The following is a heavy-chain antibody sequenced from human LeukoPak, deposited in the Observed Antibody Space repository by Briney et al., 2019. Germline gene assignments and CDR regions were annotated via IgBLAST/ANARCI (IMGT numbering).Heavy chain of an antibody. Sequence: NAGGSPRLSCAASGFTFSSYTMNWVRQAPGKGLEWVSSISHSSNYIYYTDSVKGRFTISRDNAKNSLYLQMNSLRAEDTAVYYCAKDSYNWNDEGSGAFDIWGQGTMVTVSS. J-gene: IGHJ3*02. CDR1: GFTFSSYT. V-gene: IGHV3-21*01. CDR3: AKDSYNWNDEGSGAFDI. D-gene: IGHD1-20*01. CDR2: ISHSSNYI.